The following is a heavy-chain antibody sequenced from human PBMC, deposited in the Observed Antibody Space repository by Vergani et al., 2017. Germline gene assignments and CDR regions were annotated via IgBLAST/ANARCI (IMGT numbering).Heavy chain of an antibody. D-gene: IGHD2-2*01. CDR1: GYTFTSYY. J-gene: IGHJ5*02. CDR2: INPSGGRK. Sequence: QVQLVQSGAEVKKPGASVKVSCKASGYTFTSYYMHWVRQAPGQGLEWMGIINPSGGRKSYAQKFQGRVTMTRETSTVTVYMELSSLRSEDTAGYSCARDGRYCSSTSCYVGRDWFDPWGQGTLVTVSS. CDR3: ARDGRYCSSTSCYVGRDWFDP. V-gene: IGHV1-46*01.